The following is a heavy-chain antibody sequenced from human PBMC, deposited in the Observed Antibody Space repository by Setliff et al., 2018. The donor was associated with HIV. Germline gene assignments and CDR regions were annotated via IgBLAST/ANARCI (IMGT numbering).Heavy chain of an antibody. V-gene: IGHV4-34*01. Sequence: SETLSLTCAVYGGSFSGYYWSWIRQTPGKGLERIGEIDHSGGTKYNPSLKSRVTIALDTSKNQFSLKLSSVTAADTAVYYCARARFWSGYYTGDNYYYMDVWGKGTTVTVSS. CDR1: GGSFSGYY. CDR3: ARARFWSGYYTGDNYYYMDV. J-gene: IGHJ6*03. D-gene: IGHD3-3*01. CDR2: IDHSGGT.